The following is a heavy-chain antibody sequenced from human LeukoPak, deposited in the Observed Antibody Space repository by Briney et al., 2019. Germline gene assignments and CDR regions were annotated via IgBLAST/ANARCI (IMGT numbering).Heavy chain of an antibody. V-gene: IGHV3-23*01. CDR2: ISGSGGST. D-gene: IGHD1-26*01. Sequence: GGSLRLPCAASGFTFSSYAMSWVRQAPGKGLEWVSAISGSGGSTYYADSVKGRFTISRDNSKNTLYLQMNSLRAEDTAVYYCAKGGGSGSYNFDYWGQGALATVSS. CDR3: AKGGGSGSYNFDY. CDR1: GFTFSSYA. J-gene: IGHJ4*02.